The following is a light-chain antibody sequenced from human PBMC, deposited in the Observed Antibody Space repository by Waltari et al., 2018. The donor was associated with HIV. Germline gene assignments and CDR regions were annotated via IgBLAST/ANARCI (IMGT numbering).Light chain of an antibody. CDR3: QAWDSHGV. Sequence: SYELTQPPSVSVSPGQTASITCSGATLGDKYACWYQQKPGQCPVLVIDQDSNRPSESPERFCGSNAGNTATLTISGTQAMDGADQYCQAWDSHGVFGGGTKLTVL. V-gene: IGLV3-1*01. CDR2: QDS. CDR1: TLGDKY. J-gene: IGLJ2*01.